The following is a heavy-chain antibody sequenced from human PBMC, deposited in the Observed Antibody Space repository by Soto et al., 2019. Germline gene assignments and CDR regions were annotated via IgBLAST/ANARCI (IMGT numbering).Heavy chain of an antibody. J-gene: IGHJ3*02. V-gene: IGHV1-18*01. CDR3: ARAPVRRTPFAFDI. CDR2: ISAYNGNT. D-gene: IGHD2-2*01. Sequence: GASVKVSCKASGYTFTSYGISWVRQAPGQGLEWMGWISAYNGNTNYAQKLQGRVTMTTDTSTSTAYMELRCLRSDDTAFYYCARAPVRRTPFAFDIWGQGTMVTVSS. CDR1: GYTFTSYG.